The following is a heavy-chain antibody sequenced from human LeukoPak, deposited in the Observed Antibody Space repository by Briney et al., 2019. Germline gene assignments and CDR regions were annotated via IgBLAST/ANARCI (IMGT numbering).Heavy chain of an antibody. D-gene: IGHD3-9*01. J-gene: IGHJ5*02. CDR2: IAPNTGDT. CDR1: GYTFTGYY. Sequence: ASVKVSCKASGYTFTGYYMHWVRQAPRQGLEWMGWIAPNTGDTDYAQKFQGRVTLTRDTSISTAYLELPWLRYDDTAVYYCATRSISTPRGRDHWGQGTLVIVSS. CDR3: ATRSISTPRGRDH. V-gene: IGHV1-2*02.